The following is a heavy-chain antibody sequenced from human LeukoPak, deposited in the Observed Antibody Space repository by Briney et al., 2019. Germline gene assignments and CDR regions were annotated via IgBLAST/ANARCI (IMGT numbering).Heavy chain of an antibody. CDR2: IIPIFGTA. CDR3: ARTSRDGYLYYFDY. V-gene: IGHV1-69*01. Sequence: GASVKVSCKASGGTFSSYAISWVRQAPGQGLGWMGGIIPIFGTANYAQKFQGRVTITADESTSTAYMELSSLRSEDTAVYYCARTSRDGYLYYFDYWGQGTLVTVSS. D-gene: IGHD5-24*01. J-gene: IGHJ4*02. CDR1: GGTFSSYA.